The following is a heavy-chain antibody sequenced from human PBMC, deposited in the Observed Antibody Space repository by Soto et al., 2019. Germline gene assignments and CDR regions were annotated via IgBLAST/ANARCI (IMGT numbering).Heavy chain of an antibody. J-gene: IGHJ6*02. CDR2: INPNSGGT. CDR1: GYTFTGYY. D-gene: IGHD6-13*01. CDR3: ARNTAAGTKGYYYYGMDV. Sequence: ASVKVSCKASGYTFTGYYMHWLRQAPGQGLEWMGWINPNSGGTNYAQKFQGWVTMTRDTSISTAYMELSRLRSDDTAVYYCARNTAAGTKGYYYYGMDVWGQGTTVTVSS. V-gene: IGHV1-2*04.